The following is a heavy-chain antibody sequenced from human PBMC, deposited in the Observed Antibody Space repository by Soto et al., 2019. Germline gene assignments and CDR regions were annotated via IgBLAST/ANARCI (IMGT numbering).Heavy chain of an antibody. D-gene: IGHD6-13*01. J-gene: IGHJ4*02. CDR1: GFSLSNARMG. V-gene: IGHV2-26*01. Sequence: QVTLKESGPVLVKPTETLTLTCTVSGFSLSNARMGVSWIRQPPGKALEWLAHIFSNDEKSYSTSLKSRLTVTKDTFKSQVVLTMTNMDPVDTAPYFCARISYFCSWTLYFDFWGQGTLFTVSS. CDR2: IFSNDEK. CDR3: ARISYFCSWTLYFDF.